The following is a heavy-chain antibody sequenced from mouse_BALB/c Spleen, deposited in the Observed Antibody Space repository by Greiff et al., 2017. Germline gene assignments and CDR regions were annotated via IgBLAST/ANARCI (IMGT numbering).Heavy chain of an antibody. V-gene: IGHV1-80*01. J-gene: IGHJ2*01. Sequence: LVESGAELVRPGSSVKISCKASGYAFSSYWMNWVKQRPGQGLEWIGQIYPGDGDTNYNGKFKGKATLTADKSSSTAYMQLSSLTSEDSAVYFCARKKYGNYVFDYWGQGTTLTVSS. CDR2: IYPGDGDT. CDR3: ARKKYGNYVFDY. CDR1: GYAFSSYW. D-gene: IGHD2-10*02.